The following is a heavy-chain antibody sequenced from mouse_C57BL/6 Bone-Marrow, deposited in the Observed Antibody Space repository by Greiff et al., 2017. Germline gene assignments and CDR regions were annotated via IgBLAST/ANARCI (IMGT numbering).Heavy chain of an antibody. Sequence: QVQLQQPGAELVRPGTSVKLSCKASGYTFTSYWMHWVKQRPGQGLEWIGVIDPSDSYTNYNQKFKGKATLTVDTSSSPAYMQLSSLTSEDSAVYYCAREGDGYYLYWYFDVWGTGTTVTVSS. CDR3: AREGDGYYLYWYFDV. D-gene: IGHD2-3*01. J-gene: IGHJ1*03. CDR1: GYTFTSYW. V-gene: IGHV1-59*01. CDR2: IDPSDSYT.